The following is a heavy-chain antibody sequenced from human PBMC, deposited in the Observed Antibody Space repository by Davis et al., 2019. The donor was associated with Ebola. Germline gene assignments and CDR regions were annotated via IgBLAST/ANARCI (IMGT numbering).Heavy chain of an antibody. V-gene: IGHV1-2*02. CDR1: GYTFTGYY. D-gene: IGHD3-22*01. J-gene: IGHJ3*02. CDR3: ARVCKGLLLYDDAFDI. CDR2: INPNSGGT. Sequence: ASVKVSCKASGYTFTGYYMHWVRQAPGQGLEWMGWINPNSGGTNYAQKFQGRVTMTRDTSISTAYMELSRLRSDDTAVYYCARVCKGLLLYDDAFDIWGQGTMVTVSS.